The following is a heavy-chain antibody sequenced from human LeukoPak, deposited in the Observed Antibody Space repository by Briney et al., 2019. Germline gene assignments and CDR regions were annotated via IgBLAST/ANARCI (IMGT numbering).Heavy chain of an antibody. D-gene: IGHD6-13*01. Sequence: PSETLSLTCTVSGGSISSSSYYWGWIRQPPGKGLEWIGSIYYSGSTYYNPSLKSRVTISVDTSKNQFSLKLSSVTAADTAVYYCAGDRKVSSSWYSGAEYFQHWGQGTLVTVSS. J-gene: IGHJ1*01. V-gene: IGHV4-39*07. CDR2: IYYSGST. CDR3: AGDRKVSSSWYSGAEYFQH. CDR1: GGSISSSSYY.